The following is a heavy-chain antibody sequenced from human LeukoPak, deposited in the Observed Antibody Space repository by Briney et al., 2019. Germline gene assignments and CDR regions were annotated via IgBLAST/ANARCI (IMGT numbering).Heavy chain of an antibody. CDR1: GDSISSYY. V-gene: IGHV4-59*08. J-gene: IGHJ4*02. CDR2: IYYSGTS. CDR3: ARRASGYIDY. Sequence: KASETLSLTCTVSGDSISSYYWSWIRQPPGKGLEWIGYIYYSGTSNYNPSLKSRVTMSVDTSKNQFSLKLTSVTAADTAVYYCARRASGYIDYWGQGTLVTVSS. D-gene: IGHD1-1*01.